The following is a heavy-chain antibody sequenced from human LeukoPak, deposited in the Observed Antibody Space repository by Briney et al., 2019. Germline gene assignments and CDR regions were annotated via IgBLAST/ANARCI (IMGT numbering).Heavy chain of an antibody. J-gene: IGHJ5*02. CDR1: GGSFSGYY. CDR2: INHSGST. CDR3: ARQVLHYYGSGSYYRVAWFDP. V-gene: IGHV4-34*01. Sequence: SETLSLTCAVYGGSFSGYYWSWIRQPPGKGLEWIGEINHSGSTNYNPSLKSRVTISVDTSKNQFSLKLSSVTAADTAVYYCARQVLHYYGSGSYYRVAWFDPWGQGTLVTVSS. D-gene: IGHD3-10*01.